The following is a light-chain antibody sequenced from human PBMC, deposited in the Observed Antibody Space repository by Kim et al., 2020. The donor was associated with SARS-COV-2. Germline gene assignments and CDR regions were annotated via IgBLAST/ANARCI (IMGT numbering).Light chain of an antibody. J-gene: IGKJ5*01. Sequence: SPGESATLSCRASQSVSIYLAWYQQKPGQAPRLLIYDASNRATGIPARFSGSGSGTDLTLTISSLEPEDFAVYYCQQRSNWPPITFGQGTRLEIK. CDR1: QSVSIY. CDR3: QQRSNWPPIT. V-gene: IGKV3-11*01. CDR2: DAS.